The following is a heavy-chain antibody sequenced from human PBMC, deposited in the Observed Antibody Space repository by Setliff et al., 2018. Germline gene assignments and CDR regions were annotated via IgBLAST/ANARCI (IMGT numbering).Heavy chain of an antibody. CDR1: GFTFNAHG. Sequence: SGGSLRLSCAASGFTFNAHGMNWVRQGPGKGLEWVSTINWDGRTTGYTDSVKGRFTISRDNAKNSLYLQMNSLRAEGTAVYYCARGGPQTYNYDSSGYYLGLAAFDIWGKGTTVTVSS. CDR3: ARGGPQTYNYDSSGYYLGLAAFDI. CDR2: INWDGRTT. D-gene: IGHD3-22*01. V-gene: IGHV3-20*04. J-gene: IGHJ6*04.